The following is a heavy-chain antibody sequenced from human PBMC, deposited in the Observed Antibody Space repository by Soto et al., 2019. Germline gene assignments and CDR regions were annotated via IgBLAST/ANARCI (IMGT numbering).Heavy chain of an antibody. V-gene: IGHV4-4*07. CDR2: VDTTGGT. Sequence: QVQLQESGPGLVEPSESLFLTWTVSGGSISSYSWNWIRQPAGKGLEWIGRVDTTGGTNYIPSLKSRVTMSVDTSKNQFSLNLRFVTAADTAVYFCAKDDSGAADIWGQGTMVTAS. CDR3: AKDDSGAADI. D-gene: IGHD3-16*01. J-gene: IGHJ3*02. CDR1: GGSISSYS.